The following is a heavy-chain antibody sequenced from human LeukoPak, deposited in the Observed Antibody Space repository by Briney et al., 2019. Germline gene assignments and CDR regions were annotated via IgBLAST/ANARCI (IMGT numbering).Heavy chain of an antibody. CDR3: ARARRDGYNYCFDY. CDR2: INPNSGGT. D-gene: IGHD5-24*01. J-gene: IGHJ4*02. V-gene: IGHV1-2*06. CDR1: GYTFIDYW. Sequence: ASVKVSCKASGYTFIDYWIHWVRQAPGQGLEWMGRINPNSGGTNYAQKFQGRVTMTRDTSISTAYMELSRLRSDDTAVYYCARARRDGYNYCFDYWGQGTLVTVSS.